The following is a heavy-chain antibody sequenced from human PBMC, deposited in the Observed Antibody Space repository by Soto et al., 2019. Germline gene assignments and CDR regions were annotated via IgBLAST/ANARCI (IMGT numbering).Heavy chain of an antibody. D-gene: IGHD6-13*01. V-gene: IGHV1-8*01. CDR2: MNPNSGNT. CDR1: GYTFTRYD. Sequence: ASVKVSCKASGYTFTRYDINWVRQATGQGLEWMGWMNPNSGNTGYAQKFQGRVTMTRNTSISTAYMELSSLRSEDTALYYCAKKQPIRDYYYGMDVWGQGTTVTVSS. CDR3: AKKQPIRDYYYGMDV. J-gene: IGHJ6*02.